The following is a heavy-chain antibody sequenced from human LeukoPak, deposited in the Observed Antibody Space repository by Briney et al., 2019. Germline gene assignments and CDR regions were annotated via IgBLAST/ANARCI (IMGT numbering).Heavy chain of an antibody. V-gene: IGHV1-24*01. CDR1: GYTLTELS. CDR3: ATGGTMVRGVIITDAFDI. Sequence: GASVKVSCKVSGYTLTELSMHWVRQAPGKGLEWMGGFDPEDGETIYAQKFQGRVTMTEDTSTDTAYMELSSLRSEDTAVYYCATGGTMVRGVIITDAFDIWGQGTMVTVSS. CDR2: FDPEDGET. J-gene: IGHJ3*02. D-gene: IGHD3-10*01.